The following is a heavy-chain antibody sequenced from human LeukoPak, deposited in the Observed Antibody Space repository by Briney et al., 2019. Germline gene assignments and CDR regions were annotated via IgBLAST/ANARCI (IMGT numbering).Heavy chain of an antibody. J-gene: IGHJ4*02. CDR1: GGSFSGYY. Sequence: SETLSLTCAAYGGSFSGYYWSWIRQPPGKGLEWIGEINHSGSTNYNPSLKSRVTISVDTSKNQFSLKLSSVTAADTAVYYCARGDNYGVPHYFDYWGQGTLVTVSS. D-gene: IGHD4-17*01. V-gene: IGHV4-34*01. CDR2: INHSGST. CDR3: ARGDNYGVPHYFDY.